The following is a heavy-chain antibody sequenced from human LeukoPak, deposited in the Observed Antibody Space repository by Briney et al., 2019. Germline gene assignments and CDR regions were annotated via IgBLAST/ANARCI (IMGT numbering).Heavy chain of an antibody. CDR2: IRYDGSNK. V-gene: IGHV3-30*02. CDR1: GFTFSSYG. D-gene: IGHD6-19*01. Sequence: GGSLRLSCAASGFTFSSYGMSWVRQAPGKGLEWVAFIRYDGSNKYYADSVKGRFTISRDNSKNTLYLQMNSLRAEDTAVYYCAKVGIAVAGTESHFDYWGQGTLVTVSS. J-gene: IGHJ4*02. CDR3: AKVGIAVAGTESHFDY.